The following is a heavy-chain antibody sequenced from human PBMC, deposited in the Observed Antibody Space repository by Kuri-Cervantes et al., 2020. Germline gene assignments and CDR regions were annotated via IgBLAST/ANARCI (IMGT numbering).Heavy chain of an antibody. D-gene: IGHD6-19*01. CDR2: ISGSGGST. Sequence: GESLKISCAASGFTFNSYGMHWVRQAPGKGLEWVSAISGSGGSTYYADSVKGRFTISRDNSKNTLYLQMNSLRAEDTAVYYCAKAGRGLVHHYFDYWGQGTLVTVSS. V-gene: IGHV3-NL1*01. CDR3: AKAGRGLVHHYFDY. J-gene: IGHJ4*02. CDR1: GFTFNSYG.